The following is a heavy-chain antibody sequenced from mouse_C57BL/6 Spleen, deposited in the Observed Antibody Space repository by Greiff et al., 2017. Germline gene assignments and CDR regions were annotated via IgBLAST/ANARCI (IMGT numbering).Heavy chain of an antibody. V-gene: IGHV1-55*01. CDR3: ARSTTVVAKNAMDY. D-gene: IGHD1-1*01. J-gene: IGHJ4*01. Sequence: QVQLQQPGAELVKPGASVKMSCKASGYTFTSYWITWVKQRPGQGLEWIGDIYPGSGSTNYNEKFTSKATLTVDTSSSTAYMQLSSLTSEYSAVYYCARSTTVVAKNAMDYWGQGTSVTVSS. CDR1: GYTFTSYW. CDR2: IYPGSGST.